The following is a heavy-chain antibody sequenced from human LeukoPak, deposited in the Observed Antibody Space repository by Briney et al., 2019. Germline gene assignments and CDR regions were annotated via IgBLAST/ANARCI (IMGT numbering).Heavy chain of an antibody. CDR1: GFTLSDYS. V-gene: IGHV3-21*04. CDR2: ISSDPNYI. D-gene: IGHD2-2*01. CDR3: AKHPAPYCSSTSCPQDY. J-gene: IGHJ4*02. Sequence: GGSLRLSCAASGFTLSDYSMNWVRQAPGKGLEWVSTISSDPNYIYYGASVKGRFTISRDNSKNTLYLQMNSLRAEDTAVYYCAKHPAPYCSSTSCPQDYWGQGTLVTVSS.